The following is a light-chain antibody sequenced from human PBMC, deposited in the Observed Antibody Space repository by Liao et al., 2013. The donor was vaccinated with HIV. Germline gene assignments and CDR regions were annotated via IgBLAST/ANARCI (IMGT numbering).Light chain of an antibody. V-gene: IGLV3-1*01. CDR3: QAWDSTAAV. CDR2: DDM. J-gene: IGLJ1*01. CDR1: KVGDKY. Sequence: YELTQPPSVSVSPGQTASITCSGDKVGDKYACWYQQKPGQSPILVIYDDMKRPSGIPERFSASKSGHTATLTISGAQAMDEADYYCQAWDSTAAVFGTGTEVTVL.